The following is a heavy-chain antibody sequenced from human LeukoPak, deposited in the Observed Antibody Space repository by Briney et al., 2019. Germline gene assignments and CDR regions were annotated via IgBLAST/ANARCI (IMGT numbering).Heavy chain of an antibody. CDR1: GYTFTSYD. V-gene: IGHV1-8*03. J-gene: IGHJ6*03. Sequence: ASVKVSCKASGYTFTSYDINWVRQATGQGLEWMGWMNPTSGNTGYAQKFQGRVTITRNTSISTAYMELSSLRSEDTAVYYCASSTGYCSSTSCSSDYYYMDVWGKGTTVTVSS. D-gene: IGHD2-2*01. CDR2: MNPTSGNT. CDR3: ASSTGYCSSTSCSSDYYYMDV.